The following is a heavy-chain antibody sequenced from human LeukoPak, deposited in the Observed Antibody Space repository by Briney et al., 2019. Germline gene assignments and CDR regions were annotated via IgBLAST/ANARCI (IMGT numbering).Heavy chain of an antibody. Sequence: GASVTVSCTASGYTFTSYGISWVRPAPGQGLEWMGWISAYNGNTNYAQKLQGRVTMTTDTSTSTAYMELRSLRSDDTAVYYCARAPAGYSYGHVDYWGQGTLVTVSS. J-gene: IGHJ4*02. V-gene: IGHV1-18*01. CDR2: ISAYNGNT. CDR1: GYTFTSYG. CDR3: ARAPAGYSYGHVDY. D-gene: IGHD5-18*01.